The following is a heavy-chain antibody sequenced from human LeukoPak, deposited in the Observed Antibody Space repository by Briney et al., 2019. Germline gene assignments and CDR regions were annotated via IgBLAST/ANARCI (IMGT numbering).Heavy chain of an antibody. CDR3: AKAGFRTGVDP. V-gene: IGHV4-59*01. CDR2: IYYSGST. D-gene: IGHD7-27*01. Sequence: PSETLSLTCTVSGGSISSYYWSWIRQPPGKGLEWIGYIYYSGSTNYNPSLKSRVTISVDTSKNQFSLKLSSVTAADTAVYYCAKAGFRTGVDPWGQGTLVTVSS. J-gene: IGHJ5*02. CDR1: GGSISSYY.